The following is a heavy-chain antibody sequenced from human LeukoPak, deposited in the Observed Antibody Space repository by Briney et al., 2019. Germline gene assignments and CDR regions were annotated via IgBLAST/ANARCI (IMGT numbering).Heavy chain of an antibody. V-gene: IGHV3-30*04. CDR3: AKGRPTYYDYVWGSYSGKEEDY. CDR2: ISYDGSNE. D-gene: IGHD3-16*01. Sequence: PGGSLRLSCAASGFTFSSYVMHWVRQAPGKGLEWVAIISYDGSNEYYADSVKGRFTISRDNSKNTLYLQMNSLRAEDTAVYYCAKGRPTYYDYVWGSYSGKEEDYWGQGTLVTVSS. CDR1: GFTFSSYV. J-gene: IGHJ4*02.